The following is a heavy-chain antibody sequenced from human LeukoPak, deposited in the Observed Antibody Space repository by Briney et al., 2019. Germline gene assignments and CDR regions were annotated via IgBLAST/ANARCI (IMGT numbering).Heavy chain of an antibody. CDR3: ARASTDYYYYYMDV. V-gene: IGHV3-21*01. CDR1: GFTFSYYS. Sequence: GGSLRLSCAASGFTFSYYSMNWVRQAPGKGLEWVSSISSSSSYIYYADSVKGRFTISRDNAKNSLYLQMNSLRAEDTAVYYCARASTDYYYYYMDVWGKGTTVTVSS. D-gene: IGHD5/OR15-5a*01. CDR2: ISSSSSYI. J-gene: IGHJ6*03.